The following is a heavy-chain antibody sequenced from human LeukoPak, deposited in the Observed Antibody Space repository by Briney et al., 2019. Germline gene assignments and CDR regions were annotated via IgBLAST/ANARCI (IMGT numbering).Heavy chain of an antibody. CDR2: IYYSGST. CDR1: GGSISSSSYY. CDR3: ARDLVGATFFDY. J-gene: IGHJ4*02. Sequence: SETLSLTCTVSGGSISSSSYYWGWIRQPPGKGLEWIGRIYYSGSTYYNPSLKSRVTISVDTSKNQFSLKLSSVTAADTAVYYCARDLVGATFFDYWGQGTLVTVSS. D-gene: IGHD1-26*01. V-gene: IGHV4-39*07.